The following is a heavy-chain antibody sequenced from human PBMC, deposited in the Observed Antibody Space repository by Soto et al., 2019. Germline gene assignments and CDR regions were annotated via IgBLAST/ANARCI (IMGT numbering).Heavy chain of an antibody. J-gene: IGHJ6*02. V-gene: IGHV4-34*08. CDR1: GFIVSNTY. CDR2: INHSGST. Sequence: GSLRLSCAASGFIVSNTYMSWIRQPPGKGLEWIGEINHSGSTNYNPSLKSRVTISVDTSKNQFSLKLSSVTAADTAVYYCAPGLGSGYDSYYYYGMDVWGQGTTVTVSS. D-gene: IGHD5-12*01. CDR3: APGLGSGYDSYYYYGMDV.